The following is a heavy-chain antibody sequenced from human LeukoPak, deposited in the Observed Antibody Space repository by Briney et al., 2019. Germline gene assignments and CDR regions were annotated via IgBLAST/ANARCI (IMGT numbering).Heavy chain of an antibody. CDR2: SNWDGGST. V-gene: IGHV3-20*04. D-gene: IGHD4-17*01. CDR3: ASGRYYFDY. CDR1: GFTFDDYG. Sequence: GGSLRLSCAASGFTFDDYGMSWVRQAPGKGVELVSGSNWDGGSTGYADSVKGRFTISRDNAKNSLYLQMNSLRAEDTALYYCASGRYYFDYWGQGTLVTVSS. J-gene: IGHJ4*02.